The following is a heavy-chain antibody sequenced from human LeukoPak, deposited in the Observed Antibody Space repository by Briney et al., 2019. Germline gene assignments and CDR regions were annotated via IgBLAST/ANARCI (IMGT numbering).Heavy chain of an antibody. CDR1: GYTFTSYD. V-gene: IGHV1-8*03. CDR3: ARGQFGHYYDSSGYLNFDY. Sequence: ASVKVSCKASGYTFTSYDINWVRQATGQGLEWMGWMNPNSGNTGYAQKFQGRVTITRNTSISTAYMELSSLRSEDTAVYYCARGQFGHYYDSSGYLNFDYWGQGTLVTVSS. CDR2: MNPNSGNT. J-gene: IGHJ4*02. D-gene: IGHD3-22*01.